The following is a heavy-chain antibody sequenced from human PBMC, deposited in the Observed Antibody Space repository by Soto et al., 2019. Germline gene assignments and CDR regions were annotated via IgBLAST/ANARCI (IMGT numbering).Heavy chain of an antibody. J-gene: IGHJ3*01. Sequence: GGSLRLSCAASGFIFTNYAMNWVRQAPGKGLVWVSVIGGRGNSAYYADSVQGRFTISRDNSKNTLSLQMSSLTADDTAIYYCVREGRGSFDFWGRGTMVTVSS. CDR2: IGGRGNSA. D-gene: IGHD5-12*01. CDR1: GFIFTNYA. V-gene: IGHV3-23*01. CDR3: VREGRGSFDF.